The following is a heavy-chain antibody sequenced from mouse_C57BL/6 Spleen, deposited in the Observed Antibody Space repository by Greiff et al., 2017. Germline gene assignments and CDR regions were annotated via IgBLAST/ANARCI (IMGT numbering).Heavy chain of an antibody. J-gene: IGHJ2*01. CDR2: IDPSDSYT. Sequence: QVQLQQPGAELVMPGASVKLSCKASGYTFTSYWMHWVKQRPGQGLEWIGEIDPSDSYTNYNQKFKGKSTLTVDKSSSTAYMQLSSLTSEDSAVYYCARLGGNYEFGYWGQGTTLTVSS. V-gene: IGHV1-69*01. CDR1: GYTFTSYW. CDR3: ARLGGNYEFGY. D-gene: IGHD2-1*01.